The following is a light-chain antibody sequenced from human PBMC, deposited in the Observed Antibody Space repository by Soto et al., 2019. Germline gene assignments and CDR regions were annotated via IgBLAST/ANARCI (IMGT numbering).Light chain of an antibody. V-gene: IGKV3-15*01. J-gene: IGKJ4*01. CDR2: GAS. Sequence: EIVMTQSPATLPVSPGERATLSCRASQSVSSNLAWYQQKPGQAPRFLIYGASTRATGIPARFSGSGSGTEFTLTISSLQSEDFAVYYCQQYENWPLTFGGGTKVEIK. CDR3: QQYENWPLT. CDR1: QSVSSN.